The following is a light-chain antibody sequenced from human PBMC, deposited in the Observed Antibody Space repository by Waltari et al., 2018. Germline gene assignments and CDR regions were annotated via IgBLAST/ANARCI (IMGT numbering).Light chain of an antibody. Sequence: QSALTQPASVSGSPGQSITISCTGTSSDVGSNNLASWYQQHPGQPPKHIIYEATKRTSGVSTRFPSSQSVNTASLTISGHQAEDEGDYHCCSYTSTQVVFGGGTKLTVL. V-gene: IGLV2-14*02. CDR2: EAT. J-gene: IGLJ2*01. CDR1: SSDVGSNNL. CDR3: CSYTSTQVV.